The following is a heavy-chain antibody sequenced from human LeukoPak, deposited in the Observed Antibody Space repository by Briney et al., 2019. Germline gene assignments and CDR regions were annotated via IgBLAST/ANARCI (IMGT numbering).Heavy chain of an antibody. Sequence: PSETLSLTCTVSGGSISSGDYYWSWLRQPPGTGLEWIGYIYYSGNTYYNPSLNSRVTISVDTSNNQFSLKLSSVTAADTAVYYCARSFGTTCYNCYYYYYYMDVWGKGTTVTVSS. CDR1: GGSISSGDYY. V-gene: IGHV4-30-4*08. D-gene: IGHD2-2*02. CDR3: ARSFGTTCYNCYYYYYYMDV. J-gene: IGHJ6*03. CDR2: IYYSGNT.